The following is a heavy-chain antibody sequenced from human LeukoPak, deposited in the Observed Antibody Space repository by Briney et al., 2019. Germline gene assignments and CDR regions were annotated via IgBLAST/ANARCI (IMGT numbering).Heavy chain of an antibody. CDR3: ARVTSGSYHY. CDR2: INAKNGDT. V-gene: IGHV1-2*02. J-gene: IGHJ4*02. CDR1: GYTFTGYY. Sequence: GASVTVSCKASGYTFTGYYLHWVRQAPGQGLEWMGWINAKNGDTEYAQKLQGRVTMTRDTSISTAYMELTSLRYDDTAVYFCARVTSGSYHYWGQGTLVTASS. D-gene: IGHD1-26*01.